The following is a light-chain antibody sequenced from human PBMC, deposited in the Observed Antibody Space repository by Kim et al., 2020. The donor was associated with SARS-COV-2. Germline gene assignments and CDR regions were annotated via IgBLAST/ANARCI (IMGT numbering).Light chain of an antibody. V-gene: IGKV3-20*01. J-gene: IGKJ4*01. CDR2: GAS. Sequence: SPGERATRSCRASQSVSSIYLAWYQQKSGRAPRLLIYGASNRVTGTPDRFSGSGSGTDFTLTISRLEPEDFAVYYCQQYSRSPLTFGGGTKVDIK. CDR1: QSVSSIY. CDR3: QQYSRSPLT.